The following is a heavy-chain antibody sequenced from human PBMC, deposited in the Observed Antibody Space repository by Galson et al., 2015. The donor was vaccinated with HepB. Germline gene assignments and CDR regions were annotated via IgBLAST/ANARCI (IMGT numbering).Heavy chain of an antibody. D-gene: IGHD6-13*01. CDR3: TRLGDLSGYSSL. CDR1: GFTFSGSA. CDR2: IGSKANSYST. Sequence: SLRLSCAASGFTFSGSAMHWVRQASGRGLESVGRIGSKANSYSTPYAASVKGRFTIPRADSKNTAYMQMNSLKTEDTAVYYCTRLGDLSGYSSLWGQGTLVTVSS. V-gene: IGHV3-73*01. J-gene: IGHJ4*02.